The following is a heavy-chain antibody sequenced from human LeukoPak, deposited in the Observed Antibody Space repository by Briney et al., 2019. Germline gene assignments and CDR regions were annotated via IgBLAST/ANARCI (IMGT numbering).Heavy chain of an antibody. D-gene: IGHD6-19*01. CDR2: ISYRGST. Sequence: PSGTLSLTCAVSGGPISSDIWWSWVRQPPGKGLEWIGSISYRGSTYYNPSLKSRVTISVDTSQNQFSLKLSSVTAADTAVYYCAKHVPSGQQWLAPLNSWGQGTLVTVSS. CDR1: GGPISSDIW. J-gene: IGHJ4*02. CDR3: AKHVPSGQQWLAPLNS. V-gene: IGHV4-4*02.